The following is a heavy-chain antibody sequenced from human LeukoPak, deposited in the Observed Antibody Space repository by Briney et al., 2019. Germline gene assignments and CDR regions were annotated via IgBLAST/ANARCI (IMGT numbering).Heavy chain of an antibody. D-gene: IGHD2-15*01. J-gene: IGHJ6*03. V-gene: IGHV1-69*05. CDR3: ASGGGCCSYYYMDV. Sequence: SVTVSFKASGGTFISYAISWVRQAPGQGVEWMGGIIPIFGTANYAQKFQGRVTITTDESTSTAYMELSSLRSEDTAVYYCASGGGCCSYYYMDVWGKGTTVTVSS. CDR2: IIPIFGTA. CDR1: GGTFISYA.